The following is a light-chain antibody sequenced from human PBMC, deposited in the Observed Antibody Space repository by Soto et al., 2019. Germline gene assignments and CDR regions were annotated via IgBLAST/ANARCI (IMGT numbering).Light chain of an antibody. CDR3: QQSYSTPQDT. J-gene: IGKJ2*01. CDR2: AAS. V-gene: IGKV1-39*01. Sequence: DIQMTQSPSSLSASVGDRVTITCRASQSISSYLNWYQQKPGKAPKLLIYAASSVQSGVPSRFSGSGSVTDCTLTISSLHPEDFATYYCQQSYSTPQDTFGQGTKLEIK. CDR1: QSISSY.